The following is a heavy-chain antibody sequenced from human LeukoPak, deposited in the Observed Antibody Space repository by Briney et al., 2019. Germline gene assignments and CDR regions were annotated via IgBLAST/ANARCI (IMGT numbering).Heavy chain of an antibody. V-gene: IGHV4-39*01. J-gene: IGHJ5*02. CDR3: ARQYSSGWPWFDP. D-gene: IGHD6-19*01. CDR1: GGSISSSSYY. Sequence: SETLSLTCTVSGGSISSSSYYWGWIRQPPGKGLEWIGSIFYSGTTYYNPSLKSRVTISADTSKNQFSLNLSSVTAADAAVYYCARQYSSGWPWFDPWGQGTLVTVSS. CDR2: IFYSGTT.